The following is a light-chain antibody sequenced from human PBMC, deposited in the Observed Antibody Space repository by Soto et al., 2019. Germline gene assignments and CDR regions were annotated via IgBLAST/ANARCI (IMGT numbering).Light chain of an antibody. CDR3: QQYKSPAWT. CDR1: QIISTW. J-gene: IGKJ1*01. CDR2: RAS. Sequence: DIQMTQSPSTLSASVGDRVTITCRASQIISTWLAWYQQRAGEAPKLLIYRASTLESGVPSRFSGSGSGTEFTLTISSLQTDDFATYYCQQYKSPAWTFGQRTKV. V-gene: IGKV1-5*03.